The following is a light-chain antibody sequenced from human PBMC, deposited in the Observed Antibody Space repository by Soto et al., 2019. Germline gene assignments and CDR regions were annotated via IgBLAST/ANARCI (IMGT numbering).Light chain of an antibody. V-gene: IGLV2-14*03. J-gene: IGLJ2*01. CDR2: DVS. CDR3: SSYTSSSTVV. Sequence: QSALTQPASVSGSPGQSITISCTGTSSDVGGYNYVSWYQHHPGKAPNLMIYDVSNRPSGVSNRFSGSKSGNTASLTISGIQAEDEADYYCSSYTSSSTVVFGGGTKLTVL. CDR1: SSDVGGYNY.